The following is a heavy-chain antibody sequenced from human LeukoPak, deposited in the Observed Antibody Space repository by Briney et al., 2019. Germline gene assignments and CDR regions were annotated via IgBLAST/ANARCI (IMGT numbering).Heavy chain of an antibody. D-gene: IGHD3-10*01. CDR2: IIPIFGTA. J-gene: IGHJ4*02. CDR1: GGTFSSYA. Sequence: SVKVSCKASGGTFSSYAISWVRQAPGQGLEWMGGIIPIFGTANYAQKFQGRVTITTDESTSTAYTELSSLRSEDTAVYYCARSRRGSFLVDYWGQGTLVTVSS. V-gene: IGHV1-69*05. CDR3: ARSRRGSFLVDY.